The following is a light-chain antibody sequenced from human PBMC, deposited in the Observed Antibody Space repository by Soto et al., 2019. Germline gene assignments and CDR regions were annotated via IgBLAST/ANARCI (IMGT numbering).Light chain of an antibody. Sequence: QSVLTQPPSVSGTPGQRVTISCSGSSSSIGSNAVNWYQQIPGTAPKLLIYSNSQRPSGVPDRFSGSKSGTSASLAISGLQSEDEADYYCAAWDDSLNGGVFGGGTQLTVL. V-gene: IGLV1-44*01. CDR3: AAWDDSLNGGV. CDR2: SNS. J-gene: IGLJ3*02. CDR1: SSSIGSNA.